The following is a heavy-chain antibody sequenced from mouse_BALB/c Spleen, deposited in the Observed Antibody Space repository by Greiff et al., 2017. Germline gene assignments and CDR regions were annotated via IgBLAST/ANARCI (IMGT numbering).Heavy chain of an antibody. CDR1: GFDFSRYW. CDR3: ARRGYDGYYWYFDV. J-gene: IGHJ1*01. Sequence: EVKLLESGGGLVQPGGSLKLSCAASGFDFSRYWMSWVRQAPGKGLEWIGEINPDSSTINYTPSLKDKFIISRDNAKNTLYLQMSKVRSEDTALYYCARRGYDGYYWYFDVWGAGTTVTVSS. D-gene: IGHD2-3*01. V-gene: IGHV4-1*02. CDR2: INPDSSTI.